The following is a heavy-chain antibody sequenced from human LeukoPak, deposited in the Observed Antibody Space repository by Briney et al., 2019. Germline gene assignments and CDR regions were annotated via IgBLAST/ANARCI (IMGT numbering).Heavy chain of an antibody. Sequence: QPGGSLRLSCVASGFTFSTYWMHWVRQAPGKGLVWVSRINGDGRETTYGDSVKGRFTISRDNAKNTLFLQMNSLRAEDTAVFYCARGGPGAYFDYWGQGTLVTVSS. J-gene: IGHJ4*02. D-gene: IGHD1-14*01. CDR2: INGDGRET. CDR3: ARGGPGAYFDY. V-gene: IGHV3-74*01. CDR1: GFTFSTYW.